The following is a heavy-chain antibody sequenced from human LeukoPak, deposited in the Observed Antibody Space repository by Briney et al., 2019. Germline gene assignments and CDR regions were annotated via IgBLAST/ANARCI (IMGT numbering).Heavy chain of an antibody. CDR1: GFIVSSNY. CDR2: VYTGGST. Sequence: GGSLRLSCAASGFIVSSNYMTWVRQAPGKGLEWVSVVYTGGSTYYADSVKGRFTISRDNSRNTLYLQMNSLRAEDTAVYYCATHSGGYWGQGTLVTVSS. J-gene: IGHJ4*02. D-gene: IGHD3-16*01. V-gene: IGHV3-53*01. CDR3: ATHSGGY.